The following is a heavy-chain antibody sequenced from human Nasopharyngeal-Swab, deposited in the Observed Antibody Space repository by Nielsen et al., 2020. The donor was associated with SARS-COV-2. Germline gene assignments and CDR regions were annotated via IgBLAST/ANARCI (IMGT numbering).Heavy chain of an antibody. J-gene: IGHJ5*02. Sequence: RQAPGKGLEWIGEINHNGSTNYNPSLKSRVTISVDTSKNQFSLKLSSVTAADTAVYYCARCMTGTTGGWFDPWGQGTLVTVSS. V-gene: IGHV4-34*01. CDR2: INHNGST. D-gene: IGHD1-7*01. CDR3: ARCMTGTTGGWFDP.